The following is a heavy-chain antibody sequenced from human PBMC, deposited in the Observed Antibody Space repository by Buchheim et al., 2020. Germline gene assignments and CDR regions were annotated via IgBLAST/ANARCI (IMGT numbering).Heavy chain of an antibody. V-gene: IGHV3-30*18. CDR3: AKAECISTSCQLSYYFDY. J-gene: IGHJ4*02. D-gene: IGHD2-2*01. CDR2: ISYDGSNK. CDR1: GFTFSSYG. Sequence: QVQLVESGGGVVQPGRSLRLSCAASGFTFSSYGMHWVRQAPGKGLEWVAVISYDGSNKYYADSVKGRFTISRDNSKNTLYLQMNSLRAEDTAVYYCAKAECISTSCQLSYYFDYWGQGTL.